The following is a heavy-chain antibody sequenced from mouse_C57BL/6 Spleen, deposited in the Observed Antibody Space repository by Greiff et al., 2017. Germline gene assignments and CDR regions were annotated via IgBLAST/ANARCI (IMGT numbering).Heavy chain of an antibody. Sequence: QVQLQQPGAELVMPGASVKLSCKASGYTFTSYWMHWVKQRPGQGLEWIGEIDPSDSYTNYNQKFKGKSTLTVDKSSSTAYRQLSSLTSEDSAVYYCARRSYYSNYHWYFDVWGTGTTVTVSS. CDR1: GYTFTSYW. J-gene: IGHJ1*03. CDR3: ARRSYYSNYHWYFDV. D-gene: IGHD2-5*01. CDR2: IDPSDSYT. V-gene: IGHV1-69*01.